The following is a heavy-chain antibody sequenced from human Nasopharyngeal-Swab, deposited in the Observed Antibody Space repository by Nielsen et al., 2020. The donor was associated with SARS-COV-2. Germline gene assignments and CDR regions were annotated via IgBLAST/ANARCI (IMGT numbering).Heavy chain of an antibody. CDR2: INSVETYT. J-gene: IGHJ4*02. V-gene: IGHV3-74*01. Sequence: GESLKISCAASGFTFRSYRLHWVRQPPGKGLVWVSRINSVETYTDYADSVKGRFTISRDNAKSTLFLQMSNLRADDTAVYYCAREKVGAAAEGFDYWGQGTLVTVSS. D-gene: IGHD6-13*01. CDR1: GFTFRSYR. CDR3: AREKVGAAAEGFDY.